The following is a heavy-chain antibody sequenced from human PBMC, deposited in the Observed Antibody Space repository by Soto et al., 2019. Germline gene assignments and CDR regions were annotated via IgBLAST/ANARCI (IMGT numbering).Heavy chain of an antibody. V-gene: IGHV3-23*01. J-gene: IGHJ4*02. CDR3: AKESMPEHYGDTLFDY. D-gene: IGHD4-17*01. CDR1: GFFSVNYA. CDR2: LSAGRRA. Sequence: DVQLLESGGGLVQPGGSLRLSCEASGFFSVNYALSWVRQAPGKGLEWVATLSAGRRAYYADSVKGRFTIAKDLSTNTLHLQARSVRADDTAVYYCAKESMPEHYGDTLFDYWGQGTRVTVSS.